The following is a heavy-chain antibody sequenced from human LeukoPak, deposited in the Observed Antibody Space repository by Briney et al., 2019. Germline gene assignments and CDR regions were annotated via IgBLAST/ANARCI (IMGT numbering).Heavy chain of an antibody. CDR1: GFTFSSYA. CDR3: AKAGGGDSLNWFDP. V-gene: IGHV3-23*01. Sequence: GGSLRLSCAASGFTFSSYAMSWVRQAPGKGLEGVSAISGSGGSTYYADSVKGRFTISRDNSKNTLYLQMNSLRAEDTAVYYCAKAGGGDSLNWFDPWGQGTLVTVSS. D-gene: IGHD3-16*01. CDR2: ISGSGGST. J-gene: IGHJ5*02.